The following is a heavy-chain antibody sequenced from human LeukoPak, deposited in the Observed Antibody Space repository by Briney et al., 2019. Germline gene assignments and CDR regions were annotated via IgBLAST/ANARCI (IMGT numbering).Heavy chain of an antibody. CDR1: GFTFSTYA. V-gene: IGHV3-30-3*01. J-gene: IGHJ4*02. CDR3: ARESNYYDSSGYYPHYFDY. CDR2: ISYDGSNK. Sequence: GRSLRLSCAASGFTFSTYAMHWVRQAPGKGLEWVAVISYDGSNKYYADSVKGRFTISRDSSKNTLYLQMNSLRAEDTAVYYCARESNYYDSSGYYPHYFDYWGQGTLVTVSS. D-gene: IGHD3-22*01.